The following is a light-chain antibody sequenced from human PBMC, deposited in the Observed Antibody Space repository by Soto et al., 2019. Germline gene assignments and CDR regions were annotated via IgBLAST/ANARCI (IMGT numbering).Light chain of an antibody. V-gene: IGKV3-11*01. CDR1: QSVSSY. CDR2: DAS. J-gene: IGKJ2*01. CDR3: QQRSNWPPGYT. Sequence: EIVLTQSPATLSLSPGERATLSCRASQSVSSYLAWYQQKHGQAPRLLIYDASNSSTGIPARFRGSGSGTDFTLTISSLEPEDFAVYYCQQRSNWPPGYTFGQGTKLEIK.